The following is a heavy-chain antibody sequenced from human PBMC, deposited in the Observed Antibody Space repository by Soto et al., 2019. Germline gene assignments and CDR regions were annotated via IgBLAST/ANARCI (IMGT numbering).Heavy chain of an antibody. D-gene: IGHD4-17*01. CDR2: FDPDEAET. Sequence: QVQLVQSGAEVKKPGASVKVSCKVSGYTLNEVAMHWVRQAPGKGLEWLGGFDPDEAETIYAQHFQGRVTMTEDTSTDTVYMESSSLRSEDTALYFCTTSHGDYTFDHWGQGTLVTVSS. J-gene: IGHJ5*02. CDR1: GYTLNEVA. CDR3: TTSHGDYTFDH. V-gene: IGHV1-24*01.